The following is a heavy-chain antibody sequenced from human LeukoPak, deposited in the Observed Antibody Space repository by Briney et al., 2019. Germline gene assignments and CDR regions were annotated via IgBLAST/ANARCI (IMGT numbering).Heavy chain of an antibody. Sequence: GASAKVSCKASGYTFTGYYMHWVRQAPGQGLEWMGWINPNSGGTDYAQKFQGRVTMTRDTSISTAYMELSRLRSDDTAVYYCARVPLETDAFDIWGQGTMVTVSS. CDR2: INPNSGGT. CDR1: GYTFTGYY. J-gene: IGHJ3*02. CDR3: ARVPLETDAFDI. V-gene: IGHV1-2*02.